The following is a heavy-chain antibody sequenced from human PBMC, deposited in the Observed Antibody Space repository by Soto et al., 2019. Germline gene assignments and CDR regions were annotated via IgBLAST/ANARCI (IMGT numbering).Heavy chain of an antibody. Sequence: QVQLVQSGAEVKKPGSSVKVSCKASGGTFSSYAISWVRQAPGQGLEWMGGIIPIFGTANYAQKFQGRVTITADESTSTAYMELSSLRSDDTAVYYCARVISVTTPRYYYYYGMDVWGQGTTVTVSS. CDR1: GGTFSSYA. CDR2: IIPIFGTA. V-gene: IGHV1-69*01. J-gene: IGHJ6*02. D-gene: IGHD4-17*01. CDR3: ARVISVTTPRYYYYYGMDV.